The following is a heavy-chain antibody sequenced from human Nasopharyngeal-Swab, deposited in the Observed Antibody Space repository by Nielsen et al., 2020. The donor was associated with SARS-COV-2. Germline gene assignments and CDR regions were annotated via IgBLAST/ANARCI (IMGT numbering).Heavy chain of an antibody. J-gene: IGHJ4*02. CDR3: VRETERQGKYYFDY. Sequence: GESLKISCAASGFPFDDYAMHWVRQAPGKGLMWVSRIKTDGSSPICADSVKDRFTISRDNAKNTLYLQMNSLRVDDTAVYYCVRETERQGKYYFDYWGQGILATVSS. CDR2: IKTDGSSP. CDR1: GFPFDDYA. D-gene: IGHD1-1*01. V-gene: IGHV3-74*01.